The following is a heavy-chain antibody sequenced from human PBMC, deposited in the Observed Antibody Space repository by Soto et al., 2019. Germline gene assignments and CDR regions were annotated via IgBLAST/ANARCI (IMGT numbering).Heavy chain of an antibody. Sequence: GESLKISCKGSGYRFTNYWIAWVRQMPGKGLEWMGIIYPDDSDIRYSPSFQGQVTISADKSISTAYLQWSSLRASDTAMFYCARNTLGVDTAMVPGTFDIWGQGTMVTVS. J-gene: IGHJ3*02. CDR3: ARNTLGVDTAMVPGTFDI. CDR1: GYRFTNYW. CDR2: IYPDDSDI. V-gene: IGHV5-51*01. D-gene: IGHD5-18*01.